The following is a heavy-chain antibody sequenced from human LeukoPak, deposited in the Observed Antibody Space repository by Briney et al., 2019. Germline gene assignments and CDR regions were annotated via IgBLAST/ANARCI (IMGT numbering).Heavy chain of an antibody. D-gene: IGHD3-22*01. J-gene: IGHJ4*02. V-gene: IGHV1-18*01. CDR1: GYTFTSYG. CDR3: ARPLYYDSSGCFSH. CDR2: ISAYNGNT. Sequence: ASVKVSCKASGYTFTSYGISWVRQAPGQGLEWMGWISAYNGNTNYAQKLQGRVTMTTDTYTSTAYMELRSLRSDDTAVYYCARPLYYDSSGCFSHWGQGTLVTVSS.